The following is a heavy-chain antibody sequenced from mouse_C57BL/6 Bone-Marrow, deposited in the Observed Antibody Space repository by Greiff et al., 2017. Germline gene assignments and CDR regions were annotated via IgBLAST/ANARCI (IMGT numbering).Heavy chain of an antibody. CDR3: ARRATVVATRAWFAY. V-gene: IGHV1-81*01. CDR1: GYTFTSYG. J-gene: IGHJ3*01. D-gene: IGHD1-1*01. Sequence: QVQLQQSGAELARPGASVKLSCKASGYTFTSYGISWVKQRTGQGLEWIGEIYPRSGNTYYNEKFKGKATLTADKSSSTAYMELRSLTSEDSAVYFCARRATVVATRAWFAYWGQGTLVIVSA. CDR2: IYPRSGNT.